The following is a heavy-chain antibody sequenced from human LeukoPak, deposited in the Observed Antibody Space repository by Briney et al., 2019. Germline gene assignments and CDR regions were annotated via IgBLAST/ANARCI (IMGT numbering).Heavy chain of an antibody. Sequence: PSETLSLTCTVSGAAISSYYWSWIRQPAGKGLEWIGRISTSGSTNYNPSLKSRVTMSVDTSKNQFSLRLSSVTAADTAVYYCARDRDYYDISGYWGVFDYWGQGTLVTVSS. CDR2: ISTSGST. J-gene: IGHJ4*02. CDR1: GAAISSYY. V-gene: IGHV4-4*07. D-gene: IGHD3-22*01. CDR3: ARDRDYYDISGYWGVFDY.